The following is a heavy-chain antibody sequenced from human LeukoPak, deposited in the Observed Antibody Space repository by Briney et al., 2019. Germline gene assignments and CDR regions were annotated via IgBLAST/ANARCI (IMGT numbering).Heavy chain of an antibody. J-gene: IGHJ6*02. CDR1: GGFISSSSKY. Sequence: SETSSLTCSISGGFISSSSKYWGWIRQPPGKGLEWIGNIYYGGSTRYNPSLKSRVSISVDTSKNQFSLKLTSVTAADTAVYYCARFCSGGSCPDVWGQGTTV. V-gene: IGHV4-61*05. CDR2: IYYGGST. D-gene: IGHD2-15*01. CDR3: ARFCSGGSCPDV.